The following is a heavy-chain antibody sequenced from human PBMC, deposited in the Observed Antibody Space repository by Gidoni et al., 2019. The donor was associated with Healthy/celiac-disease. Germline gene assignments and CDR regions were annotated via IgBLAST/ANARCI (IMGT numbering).Heavy chain of an antibody. Sequence: QVQLVESGGCVLQPGRSLRLSCAASGFTFSSYGMHWVRQAPGKGLEWVAVIWYDGSNKYYADSVKGRFTISRDNSKNTLYLQMNSLRAEDTAVYYCARGSGSPYYFDYWGQGTLVTVSS. CDR2: IWYDGSNK. D-gene: IGHD3-3*01. V-gene: IGHV3-33*01. J-gene: IGHJ4*02. CDR3: ARGSGSPYYFDY. CDR1: GFTFSSYG.